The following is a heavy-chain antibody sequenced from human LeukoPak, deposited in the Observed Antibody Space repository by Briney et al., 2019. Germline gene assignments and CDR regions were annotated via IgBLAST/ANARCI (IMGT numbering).Heavy chain of an antibody. CDR1: GFTFSSYA. CDR3: AKNTITFGGVIGSFDY. V-gene: IGHV3-23*01. J-gene: IGHJ4*02. D-gene: IGHD3-16*02. Sequence: PGGSLRLSCAASGFTFSSYAMSWVRQAPGKGLEWVSAISGSGGSTYYADSVKGRFTIPRDNSKNTLYLQMNSLRAEDTAVYYCAKNTITFGGVIGSFDYWGQGTLVTVSS. CDR2: ISGSGGST.